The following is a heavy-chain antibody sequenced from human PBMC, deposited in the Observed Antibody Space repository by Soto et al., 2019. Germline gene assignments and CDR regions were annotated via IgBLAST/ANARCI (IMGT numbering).Heavy chain of an antibody. J-gene: IGHJ6*02. CDR3: ARDRGCSGGSCYSLYYYYGMDV. V-gene: IGHV3-48*02. Sequence: EVQLMESGGGLVQPGGSLRLSCAASGFTFSSYSMNWVRQAPGKGLEWVSYISSSSSTIYYADSVKGRFTISRDNAKNSLYLQMNSLRDEDTAVYYCARDRGCSGGSCYSLYYYYGMDVWGQGTTVTVSS. CDR1: GFTFSSYS. D-gene: IGHD2-15*01. CDR2: ISSSSSTI.